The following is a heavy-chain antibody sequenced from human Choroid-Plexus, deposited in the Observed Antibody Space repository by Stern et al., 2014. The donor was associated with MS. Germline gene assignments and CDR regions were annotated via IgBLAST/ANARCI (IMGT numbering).Heavy chain of an antibody. D-gene: IGHD4-11*01. CDR2: INTHTGEP. V-gene: IGHV7-4-1*02. CDR1: GYTFTNYA. CDR3: ARQYSNYIFDY. J-gene: IGHJ4*02. Sequence: QVQLVQSGAEMKEPGASVKVSCKGSGYTFTNYALNWVRQAPGQGLEWVGWINTHTGEPTYAQDFTGRFVFSLDTSVSTAYLQISGLKADDTAFYYCARQYSNYIFDYWGQGTLVTVSS.